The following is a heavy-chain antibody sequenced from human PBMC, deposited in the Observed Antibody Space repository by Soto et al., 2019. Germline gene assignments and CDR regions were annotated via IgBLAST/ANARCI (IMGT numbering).Heavy chain of an antibody. V-gene: IGHV4-30-4*08. Sequence: TSETLSLTCTVSGVSITSGDYHWGWIRQPPGKGLEWIGDFYNTGSTYSNPSLQSRVTISADTSKNQFSLNLSSVTAADTAVYYCARRPNYNFLSAYSLDNSGQGAMVSVSS. CDR2: FYNTGST. D-gene: IGHD3-3*01. CDR3: ARRPNYNFLSAYSLDN. J-gene: IGHJ1*01. CDR1: GVSITSGDYH.